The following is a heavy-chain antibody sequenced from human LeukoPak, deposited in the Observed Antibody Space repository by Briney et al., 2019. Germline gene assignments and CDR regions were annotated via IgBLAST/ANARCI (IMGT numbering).Heavy chain of an antibody. CDR2: ISSSGSTI. J-gene: IGHJ6*04. CDR3: ARVGYSYGYYYYYGMDV. CDR1: GFTFSSYE. Sequence: QPGGSLRLSCAASGFTFSSYEMNWRRRAPGKGLEWVSYISSSGSTIYYADSVEGRFTISRDNAKNSLYLQMNSLRAEDTAVYYCARVGYSYGYYYYYGMDVWGKGTTVTVSS. V-gene: IGHV3-48*03. D-gene: IGHD5-18*01.